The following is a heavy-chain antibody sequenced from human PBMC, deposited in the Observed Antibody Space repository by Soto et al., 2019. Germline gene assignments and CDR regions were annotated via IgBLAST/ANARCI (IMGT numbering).Heavy chain of an antibody. CDR1: GGSISSGGYS. D-gene: IGHD1-7*01. J-gene: IGHJ6*02. CDR2: IYHSGST. CDR3: AREAGTTDGMDV. Sequence: LSLTCAVSGGSISSGGYSWSWIRQPPGKGLEWIGYIYHSGSTYYNPSLKSRVTISADRSKNQFSLKLSSVTAADTAVYYCAREAGTTDGMDVWGQGTTVTVSS. V-gene: IGHV4-30-2*01.